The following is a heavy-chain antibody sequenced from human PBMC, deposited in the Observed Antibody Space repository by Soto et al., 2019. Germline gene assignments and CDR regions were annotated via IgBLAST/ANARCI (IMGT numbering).Heavy chain of an antibody. J-gene: IGHJ1*01. Sequence: QLQLQESGSGLVTPSHTLSLNCAVSGGSVSSGGYSWSGIRQPPGKGLEWIGYIYHSGSTYSNPSLKSRVTISVGRSKIQFSLKRSSVTAADTAVYYWAGGVLHWGQGTLVTVSS. CDR3: AGGVLH. CDR2: IYHSGST. V-gene: IGHV4-30-2*01. CDR1: GGSVSSGGYS. D-gene: IGHD6-6*01.